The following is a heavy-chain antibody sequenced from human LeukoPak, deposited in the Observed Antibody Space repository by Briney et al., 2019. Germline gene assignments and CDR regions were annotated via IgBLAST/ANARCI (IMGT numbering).Heavy chain of an antibody. CDR1: GFTFSTYG. D-gene: IGHD4-17*01. CDR2: ISYDGTSK. V-gene: IGHV3-33*08. Sequence: GGSLRLSCAASGFTFSTYGMHWVRQAPGKGLEWVADISYDGTSKNYADSVKGRFTISRDNSKNTLFLQMNSLRAEDTAVYYCARGGRLGIFDYDDAGHFDYWGQGTLVTVSS. CDR3: ARGGRLGIFDYDDAGHFDY. J-gene: IGHJ4*02.